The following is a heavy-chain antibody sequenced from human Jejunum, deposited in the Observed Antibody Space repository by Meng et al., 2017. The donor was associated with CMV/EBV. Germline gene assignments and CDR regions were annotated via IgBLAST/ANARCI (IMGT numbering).Heavy chain of an antibody. CDR2: IRNDGSDK. CDR3: AKERDLVSTTYYFDC. CDR1: GITFSSYG. J-gene: IGHJ4*02. D-gene: IGHD2/OR15-2a*01. V-gene: IGHV3-30*02. Sequence: QVVLGGCGGGVVQPGDSLRLSCAASGITFSSYGIHWVRQAPGKGLEWVAFIRNDGSDKYYADSVKGRFTMSRDNSRTTVSLQMNRLRPEDTAIYYCAKERDLVSTTYYFDCWGQGTLVTVFS.